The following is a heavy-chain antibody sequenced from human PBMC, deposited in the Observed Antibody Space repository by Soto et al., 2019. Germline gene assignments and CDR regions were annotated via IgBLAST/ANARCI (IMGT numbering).Heavy chain of an antibody. CDR2: ISPYNGNT. CDR1: GYTFTSYG. CDR3: ARGGEPAVPENWFDP. D-gene: IGHD2-2*01. J-gene: IGHJ5*02. V-gene: IGHV1-18*01. Sequence: GASVKVSCKASGYTFTSYGISWVRQAPGQGLEWMGWISPYNGNTNYAQKLQGRVTLTTDTSTRTAYMELRSLRSDDTAVYYCARGGEPAVPENWFDPWGQGTPVTVSS.